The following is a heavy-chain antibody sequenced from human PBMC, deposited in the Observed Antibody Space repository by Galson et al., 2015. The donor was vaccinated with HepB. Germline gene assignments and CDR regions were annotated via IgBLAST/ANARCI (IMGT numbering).Heavy chain of an antibody. CDR1: GFTVSSNY. D-gene: IGHD5-18*01. V-gene: IGHV3-66*01. CDR2: IYSGGST. CDR3: ARTRGTAMATYWYFDL. J-gene: IGHJ2*01. Sequence: SLRLSCAASGFTVSSNYMSWVRQAPGKGLEWVSVIYSGGSTYYADSVKGRFTISRDNSKNTLYLQMNSLRAEDTAVYYCARTRGTAMATYWYFDLWGRGTLVTVSS.